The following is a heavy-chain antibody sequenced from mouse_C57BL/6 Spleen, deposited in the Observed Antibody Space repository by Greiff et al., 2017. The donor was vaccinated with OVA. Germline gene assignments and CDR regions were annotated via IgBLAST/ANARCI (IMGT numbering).Heavy chain of an antibody. Sequence: VKLVESGPGLVAPSQSLSITCTVSGFSLTSYAISWVRQPPGKGLEWLGVIWPGGGTNYNSALKSRLSISKDNSKSQVFLKMNSLHTDDTARYYCARKNDARSWFAYWGQGTLVTVSA. CDR1: GFSLTSYA. V-gene: IGHV2-9-1*01. J-gene: IGHJ3*01. CDR2: IWPGGGT. CDR3: ARKNDARSWFAY.